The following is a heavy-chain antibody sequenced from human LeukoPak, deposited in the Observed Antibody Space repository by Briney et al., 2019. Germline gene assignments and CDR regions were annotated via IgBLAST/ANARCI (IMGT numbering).Heavy chain of an antibody. CDR3: ARGSATNCSSTSCYLDYFDY. J-gene: IGHJ4*02. CDR1: GGFFSGYY. Sequence: PSETLSLTCAVYGGFFSGYYWSWLRQPPGKGLEWIGEINHRGSTNYNPSLKSRVTISVDTSKNQFSLKLSSVTAADTAVYYCARGSATNCSSTSCYLDYFDYWGQGTLVTVSS. D-gene: IGHD2-2*01. CDR2: INHRGST. V-gene: IGHV4-34*01.